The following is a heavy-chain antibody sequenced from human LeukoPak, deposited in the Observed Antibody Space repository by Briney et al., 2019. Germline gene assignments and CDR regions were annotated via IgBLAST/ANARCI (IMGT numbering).Heavy chain of an antibody. Sequence: PSETLSLTCAVYGGSFSGYYWSWIRQPPGKGLEWIGEINHSGSTNYNPSLKSRVTISVDTSKNQFSLKLSSVTAADTAVYHCARRIAAAPCDYWGQGTLVTVSS. J-gene: IGHJ4*02. D-gene: IGHD6-13*01. V-gene: IGHV4-34*01. CDR3: ARRIAAAPCDY. CDR2: INHSGST. CDR1: GGSFSGYY.